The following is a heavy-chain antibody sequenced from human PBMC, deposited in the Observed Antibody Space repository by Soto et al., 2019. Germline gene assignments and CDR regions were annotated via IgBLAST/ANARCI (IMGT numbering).Heavy chain of an antibody. Sequence: PGGSLRLSCAASGFGFSDYAMHWVRQAPGKGLEWVALISSDGRNKYYADLVKGRISVSRDNSKNTLFLQMSSLTAEDTAVYYCARKWYGELGEGWFDPWGQGTLLTLYS. V-gene: IGHV3-30*04. CDR2: ISSDGRNK. CDR3: ARKWYGELGEGWFDP. CDR1: GFGFSDYA. D-gene: IGHD3-10*01. J-gene: IGHJ5*02.